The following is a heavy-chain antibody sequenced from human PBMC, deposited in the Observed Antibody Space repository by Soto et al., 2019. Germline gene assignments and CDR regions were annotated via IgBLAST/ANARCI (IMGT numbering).Heavy chain of an antibody. CDR3: APNQGVELVQPATVDWLDP. D-gene: IGHD1-26*01. CDR2: ISGSGGST. Sequence: GGSLRLSCAASGFTFSSYAMSWVRQAPGKGLEWVSAISGSGGSTYYADSVKGRFTISRDNSKNTLYLQMNSLRAEDTAVYHCAPNQGVELVQPATVDWLDPWGQRYVVPVS. J-gene: IGHJ5*02. CDR1: GFTFSSYA. V-gene: IGHV3-23*01.